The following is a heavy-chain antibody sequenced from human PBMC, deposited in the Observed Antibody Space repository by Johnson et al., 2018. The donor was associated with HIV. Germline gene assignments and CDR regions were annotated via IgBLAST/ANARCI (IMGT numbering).Heavy chain of an antibody. J-gene: IGHJ3*02. Sequence: EQLVESGGGLVQPGGSLRLSCAASGFTFSNYWMSWVRQAPGKGLEWVANIKQDGSEKYYVDSVKGRFTISRDNAKNSLYLQLNSLRAEDTAVYYCARVEPIRRAIDAFDIWGQGTMVTVSS. CDR2: IKQDGSEK. CDR1: GFTFSNYW. CDR3: ARVEPIRRAIDAFDI. V-gene: IGHV3-7*01.